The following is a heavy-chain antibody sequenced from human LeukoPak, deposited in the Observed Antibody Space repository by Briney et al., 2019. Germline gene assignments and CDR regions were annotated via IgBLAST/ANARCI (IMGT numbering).Heavy chain of an antibody. CDR1: GFAFRNYA. V-gene: IGHV3-23*01. Sequence: PGGSLRLSCAASGFAFRNYAMSWVRQAPGKGLEWVSAISGSGGSTYYADSVKGRFTISRDNSKNTLYLQMNSLRAEDTAVYYCAKADSSGHDAFDIWGQGTMVTVSS. D-gene: IGHD6-19*01. CDR2: ISGSGGST. CDR3: AKADSSGHDAFDI. J-gene: IGHJ3*02.